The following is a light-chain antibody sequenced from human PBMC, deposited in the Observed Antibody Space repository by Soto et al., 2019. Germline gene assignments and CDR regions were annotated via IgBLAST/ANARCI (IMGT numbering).Light chain of an antibody. CDR1: QSVSSK. V-gene: IGKV3D-15*01. Sequence: EIVLTQSPGTLSVSPGERATLSCRASQSVSSKLAWYQQKPGQAPRLLSYGASTRATGIPARCSGSGSGTEFTLTISSLQSEDFAVYYCQQYNNWPPITFGQGTRLEIK. J-gene: IGKJ5*01. CDR3: QQYNNWPPIT. CDR2: GAS.